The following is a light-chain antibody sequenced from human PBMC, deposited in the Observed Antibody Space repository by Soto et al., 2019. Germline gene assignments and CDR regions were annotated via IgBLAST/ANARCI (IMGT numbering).Light chain of an antibody. V-gene: IGKV3-11*01. J-gene: IGKJ1*01. CDR3: QQYNNWPWT. Sequence: EIVLTQSPATLSLSPGERATLSCSARQSVSSYLAWYQQKPGQAPRLLISAATNRATGIPARFSGSGSRTDFTLTISSLEPEDFAVYYCQQYNNWPWTFGQGTKVDIK. CDR2: AAT. CDR1: QSVSSY.